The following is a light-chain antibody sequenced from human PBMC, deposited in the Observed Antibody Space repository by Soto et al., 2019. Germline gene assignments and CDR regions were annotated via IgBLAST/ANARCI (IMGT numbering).Light chain of an antibody. CDR2: DAS. CDR3: QQRSNWPPLT. V-gene: IGKV3-11*01. Sequence: EIVLTQSPATLSLSPGERATLSCRASQSVSSYLAWYHQKPGQAPRLLIYDASNRATGIPARLSGSGSGTDFTLTISSLEPEDFAVYYCQQRSNWPPLTFGGGTKVEIK. CDR1: QSVSSY. J-gene: IGKJ4*01.